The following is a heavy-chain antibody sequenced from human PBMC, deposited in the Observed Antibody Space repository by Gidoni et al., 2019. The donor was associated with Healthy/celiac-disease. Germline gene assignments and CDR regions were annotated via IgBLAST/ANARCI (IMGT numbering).Heavy chain of an antibody. Sequence: QVQLVESGGGVVQPGRSLRLSCAASGFTFSSYGMHWVRQAPGKGLEWVAVIWYDGSNKYYADSVKGRFTISRDNSKNTLYLQMNSLRAEDTAVYYCARWAYSSGWYNWFDPWGQGTLVTVSS. CDR2: IWYDGSNK. D-gene: IGHD6-19*01. CDR1: GFTFSSYG. J-gene: IGHJ5*02. CDR3: ARWAYSSGWYNWFDP. V-gene: IGHV3-33*01.